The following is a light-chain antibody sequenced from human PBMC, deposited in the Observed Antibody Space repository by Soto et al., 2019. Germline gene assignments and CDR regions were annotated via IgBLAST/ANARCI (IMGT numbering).Light chain of an antibody. CDR3: QQSYSTFRT. J-gene: IGKJ3*01. CDR1: QSISSY. V-gene: IGKV1-39*01. Sequence: DIQMTQAPSSLSASVGDRVTITCRASQSISSYLNWYQQKPGKAPKLLIYAASSLQSGVPSRFSGSGSGTDLTLTINSLHPEDFATYYCQQSYSTFRTFGPGTKVDIK. CDR2: AAS.